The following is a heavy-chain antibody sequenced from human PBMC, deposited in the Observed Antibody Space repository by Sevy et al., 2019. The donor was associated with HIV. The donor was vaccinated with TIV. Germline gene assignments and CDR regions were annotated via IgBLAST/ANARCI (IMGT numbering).Heavy chain of an antibody. Sequence: SETLSLTCTVSGGSITSLYWNWIRQPPGKGLEWIANIYYNGHINYNPSLKSRVTLSLDTSKNQFSLRLSSVTAADTAMYYCAGENAWGRDYSWGQGTLVTVFS. CDR3: AGENAWGRDYS. CDR1: GGSITSLY. CDR2: IYYNGHI. D-gene: IGHD1-26*01. V-gene: IGHV4-59*08. J-gene: IGHJ4*02.